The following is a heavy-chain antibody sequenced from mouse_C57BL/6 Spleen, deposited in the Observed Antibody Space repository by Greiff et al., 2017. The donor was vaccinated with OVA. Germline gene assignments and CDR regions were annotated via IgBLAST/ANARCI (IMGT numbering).Heavy chain of an antibody. V-gene: IGHV1-50*01. Sequence: QVQLQQPGAELVKPGASVKLSCKASGYTFTSYWMQWVKQRPGQGLEWIGEIDPSDSYTNYNQKFKGKATLTVDTSSSTAYMQLSSLTSEDSAVYYCARGGENDGYIDYWGQGTTLTVSS. CDR3: ARGGENDGYIDY. J-gene: IGHJ2*01. CDR2: IDPSDSYT. CDR1: GYTFTSYW. D-gene: IGHD2-3*01.